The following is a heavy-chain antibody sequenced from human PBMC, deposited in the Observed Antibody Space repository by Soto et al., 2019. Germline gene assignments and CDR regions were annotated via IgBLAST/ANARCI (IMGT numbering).Heavy chain of an antibody. V-gene: IGHV3-30-3*01. Sequence: QVQLVESGGGVVQPGRSLRLSCAASGFTFSNYAMHWVRQAPGKGLEWVAVISYDGSNKYYADSVKGRFTISRDNSKNTLYLQMNSLRAEDTPVYFCAREDYGRHYFAYWGQGALVTVSS. CDR1: GFTFSNYA. CDR2: ISYDGSNK. D-gene: IGHD4-17*01. CDR3: AREDYGRHYFAY. J-gene: IGHJ4*02.